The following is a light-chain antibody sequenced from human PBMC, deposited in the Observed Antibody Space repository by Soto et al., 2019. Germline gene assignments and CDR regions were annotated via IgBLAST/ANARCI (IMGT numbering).Light chain of an antibody. CDR3: QQYNSYPLT. V-gene: IGKV1-5*01. J-gene: IGKJ4*01. CDR1: QSISSW. CDR2: DAS. Sequence: DIQMTQSPSTLSASVGDRVTITCRASQSISSWLAWYQQKPGKAPKLLIYDASSLESGVPSRFSGSGSGTEFSLTISSLQPDDFASYYCQQYNSYPLTFGGGTKVEIK.